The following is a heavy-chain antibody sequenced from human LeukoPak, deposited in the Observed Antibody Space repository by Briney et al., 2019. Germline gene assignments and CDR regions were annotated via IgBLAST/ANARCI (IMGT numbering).Heavy chain of an antibody. D-gene: IGHD1-1*01. V-gene: IGHV3-74*01. CDR3: TGTEYYYYYYGMDV. Sequence: NTDGSSTSYADSVKGRFTISRDNAKNTLYLQMNSLRAEDTAVYYCTGTEYYYYYYGMDVWGQGTTVTVSS. CDR2: NTDGSST. J-gene: IGHJ6*02.